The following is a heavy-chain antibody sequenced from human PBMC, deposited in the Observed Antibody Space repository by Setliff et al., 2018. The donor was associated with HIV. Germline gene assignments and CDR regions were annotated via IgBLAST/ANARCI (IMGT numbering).Heavy chain of an antibody. Sequence: PGGSLRLSCAASGFTFSTSNMNWVRQAPGKGLEWVSSISSSSTYVYYADSVKGRFTVSRDNAKNSLYLHMNSLRAEDTAVYYCARLREGYFDLWGRGTLVTVSS. V-gene: IGHV3-21*01. D-gene: IGHD4-17*01. CDR3: ARLREGYFDL. J-gene: IGHJ2*01. CDR1: GFTFSTSN. CDR2: ISSSSTYV.